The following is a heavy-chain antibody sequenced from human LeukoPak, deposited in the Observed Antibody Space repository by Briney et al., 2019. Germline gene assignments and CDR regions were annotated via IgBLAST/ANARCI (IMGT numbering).Heavy chain of an antibody. D-gene: IGHD3-22*01. J-gene: IGHJ4*02. CDR3: ARDYYDSSGYYYGGY. CDR2: ISSSSSTI. V-gene: IGHV3-48*02. CDR1: GFTFSSYS. Sequence: GGSLRLSCAASGFTFSSYSMTWVRQAPGKGLEWVSYISSSSSTIYYADSVKDRFTISRDNAKNSLYLQMNSLRDEDTAVYYCARDYYDSSGYYYGGYWGQGTLVTVSS.